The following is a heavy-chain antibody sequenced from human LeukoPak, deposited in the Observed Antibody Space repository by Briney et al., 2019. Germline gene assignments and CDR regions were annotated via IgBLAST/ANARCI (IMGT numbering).Heavy chain of an antibody. Sequence: ESLKISCKGSGYSFTSYWIGWVRQMPGKGLEWMGIIYPGDSDTRYSPSFQGQVTISADKSISTAYLQWSSLKASDTAMYYCARRYCSSTSCYAFDYWGQGTLVTVSS. J-gene: IGHJ4*02. CDR2: IYPGDSDT. D-gene: IGHD2-2*01. V-gene: IGHV5-51*01. CDR1: GYSFTSYW. CDR3: ARRYCSSTSCYAFDY.